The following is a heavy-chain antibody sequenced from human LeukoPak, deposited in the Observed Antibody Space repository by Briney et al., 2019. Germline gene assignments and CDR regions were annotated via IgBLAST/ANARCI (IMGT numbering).Heavy chain of an antibody. Sequence: PGGSLRLSCAASGFTFSSHNMNWVRQAPGKGLEWVSSISSSSSYIYYADSVKGRFTISRDNAKNSQYLQMNSLRAEDTAVYYCAKHSSSGWYFSGWFDPWGQGTLVTVSS. CDR2: ISSSSSYI. CDR1: GFTFSSHN. D-gene: IGHD6-19*01. V-gene: IGHV3-21*04. CDR3: AKHSSSGWYFSGWFDP. J-gene: IGHJ5*02.